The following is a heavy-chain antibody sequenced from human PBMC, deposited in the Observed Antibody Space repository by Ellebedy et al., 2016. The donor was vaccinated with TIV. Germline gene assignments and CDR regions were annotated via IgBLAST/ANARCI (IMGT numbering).Heavy chain of an antibody. CDR1: GFTFDSYA. D-gene: IGHD5-12*01. J-gene: IGHJ4*02. CDR2: ISSSGGST. V-gene: IGHV3-23*01. CDR3: AKEPVYRGYDTIDY. Sequence: GGSLRLSXAASGFTFDSYAMSWVRQAPGKGLEWVSAISSSGGSTYYADSVKGRFTISRDNSKNTLYLQMNSLRAEDTAVYYCAKEPVYRGYDTIDYWGQGTLVTVSS.